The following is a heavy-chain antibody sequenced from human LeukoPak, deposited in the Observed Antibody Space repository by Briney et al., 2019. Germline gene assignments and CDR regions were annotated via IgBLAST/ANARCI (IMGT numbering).Heavy chain of an antibody. CDR1: GFTFSSYA. J-gene: IGHJ4*02. D-gene: IGHD3-22*01. V-gene: IGHV3-30-3*01. CDR3: ARVDSSGYYGIFDY. Sequence: GRSLRLSCAASGFTFSSYAMHWVRQAPGKGLEWVAVISYDGSNKYYADSVKVRFTISRDNSKNTLYLQMNSLRAEDTAVYYCARVDSSGYYGIFDYWGQGTLVTVSS. CDR2: ISYDGSNK.